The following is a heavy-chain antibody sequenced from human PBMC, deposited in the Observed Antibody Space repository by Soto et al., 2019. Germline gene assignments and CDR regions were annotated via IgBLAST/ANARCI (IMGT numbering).Heavy chain of an antibody. CDR3: AKNKDYAIDA. V-gene: IGHV4-4*02. CDR2: MFHSGST. J-gene: IGHJ6*02. CDR1: GASISDSHW. Sequence: QVQLQESGPGLVKPSGTLSLSCVVSGASISDSHWWTWVRQPPGKGLEWIGEMFHSGSTHYNPTLKSRVTIAIDKSRHQVSLNLNSLIAADTAVYYCAKNKDYAIDAWGQGTTVTVSS.